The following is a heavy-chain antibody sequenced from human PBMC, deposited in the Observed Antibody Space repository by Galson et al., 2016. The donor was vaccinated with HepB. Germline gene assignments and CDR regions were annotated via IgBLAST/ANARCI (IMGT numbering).Heavy chain of an antibody. D-gene: IGHD1-26*01. Sequence: SLRLSCAASGFTFNNYAMSWVRQAPGKGLEWVSTIVAADGGTYYTDSARGRFTISVDTSKKQFSLELTSVTAADTAVYFCAREERRDGRYLWLDPWGQGTLVTVSS. CDR3: AREERRDGRYLWLDP. CDR1: GFTFNNYA. V-gene: IGHV3-23*01. J-gene: IGHJ5*02. CDR2: IVAADGGT.